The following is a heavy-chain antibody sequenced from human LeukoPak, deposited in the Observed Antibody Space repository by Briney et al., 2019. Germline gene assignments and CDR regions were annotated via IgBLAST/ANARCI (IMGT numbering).Heavy chain of an antibody. D-gene: IGHD3-16*01. J-gene: IGHJ4*02. Sequence: PGGSLRLSCAASGFTFSTYWMHWVRQAPGKGLVWVSRINSEGSDASYADSVKGRFTISRDNAKNTLYLQMNSLRAEDTAVYYCAREFYLHSDNYDSGNWGQGTLVTVSS. CDR1: GFTFSTYW. V-gene: IGHV3-74*01. CDR3: AREFYLHSDNYDSGN. CDR2: INSEGSDA.